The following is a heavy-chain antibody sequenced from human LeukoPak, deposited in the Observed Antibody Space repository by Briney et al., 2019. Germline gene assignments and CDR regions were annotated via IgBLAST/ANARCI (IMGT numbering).Heavy chain of an antibody. D-gene: IGHD2-2*01. CDR1: GYSFILYG. J-gene: IGHJ4*02. V-gene: IGHV1-69*06. CDR3: ASGGTDIVVVPATLRNYYFDY. CDR2: IMPLFGTA. Sequence: GASVKVSCKTSGYSFILYGISWVRRAPGQGLEWMGGIMPLFGTAKNAQKFQGRVTITADKSTSTAYMELSSLRSEDTAVYYCASGGTDIVVVPATLRNYYFDYWGQGTLLTVSS.